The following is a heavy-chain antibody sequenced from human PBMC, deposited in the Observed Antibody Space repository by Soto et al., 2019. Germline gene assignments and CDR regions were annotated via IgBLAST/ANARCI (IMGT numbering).Heavy chain of an antibody. CDR1: GFTFSSYA. CDR2: ISYDGSNK. Sequence: SGGSLRLSCAASGFTFSSYAMHWVRQAPGKGLEWVAVISYDGSNKYYADSVKGRFTISRDNSKNTLYLQMNSLRAEDTAVYYCARDLPPRKVLDYWGQGTLVTVS. V-gene: IGHV3-30-3*01. J-gene: IGHJ4*02. CDR3: ARDLPPRKVLDY.